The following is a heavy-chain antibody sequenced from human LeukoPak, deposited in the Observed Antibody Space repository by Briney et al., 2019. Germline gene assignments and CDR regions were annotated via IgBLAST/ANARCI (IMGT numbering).Heavy chain of an antibody. CDR2: ISGSSGTT. Sequence: GGSLRLSCAASGFTFSSYVMSWVRQAPGKGLDWVSVISGSSGTTYYADSMKGRFTISRDNSKNTLYLQMNSLRAEDTAIYYCAKDSSTTVTTKGGPRRSFDYWGLGTLVTVSS. CDR1: GFTFSSYV. D-gene: IGHD4-17*01. CDR3: AKDSSTTVTTKGGPRRSFDY. V-gene: IGHV3-23*01. J-gene: IGHJ4*02.